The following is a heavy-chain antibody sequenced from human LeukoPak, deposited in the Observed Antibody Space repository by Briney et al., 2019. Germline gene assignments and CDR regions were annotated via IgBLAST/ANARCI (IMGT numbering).Heavy chain of an antibody. CDR1: GGSISGYY. J-gene: IGHJ4*02. V-gene: IGHV4-59*01. Sequence: SETLSPTCTVSGGSISGYYWSWIRQPPGKGLEWIGYIYYSGSTNYNPSLKSRVTISVDTSKNQFSLKLSSVTAADTAVYYCARVEYSGSYFDSWGQGTLVTVSS. CDR3: ARVEYSGSYFDS. D-gene: IGHD1-26*01. CDR2: IYYSGST.